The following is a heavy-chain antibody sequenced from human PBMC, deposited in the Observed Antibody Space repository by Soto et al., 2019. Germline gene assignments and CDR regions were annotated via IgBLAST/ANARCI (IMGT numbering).Heavy chain of an antibody. CDR1: GFTFSSSE. D-gene: IGHD1-26*01. Sequence: GGSLRLSCAVSGFTFSSSEMYWVRQAPGKGLEWISYIHPSGQPIFYADSVKGRFTISRDNANNSLFLQMNSLRAEDTAVYYCPRLASRWGQGTMVPVSS. CDR2: IHPSGQPI. J-gene: IGHJ3*01. V-gene: IGHV3-48*03. CDR3: PRLASR.